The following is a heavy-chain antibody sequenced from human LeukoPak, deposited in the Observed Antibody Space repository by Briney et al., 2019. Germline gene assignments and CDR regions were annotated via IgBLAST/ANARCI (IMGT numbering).Heavy chain of an antibody. CDR1: GFTFSSFW. CDR2: IKKDGSQK. CDR3: TRVFGGYDVSDS. V-gene: IGHV3-7*03. J-gene: IGHJ4*02. D-gene: IGHD3-3*01. Sequence: GGSLRLSCAASGFTFSSFWMSWVRQAPGKGLEWVANIKKDGSQKYYVDSVEGRFTISRDNAKNSLYLQMDSLRLDDTAVYYCTRVFGGYDVSDSWGQGTRVTVSS.